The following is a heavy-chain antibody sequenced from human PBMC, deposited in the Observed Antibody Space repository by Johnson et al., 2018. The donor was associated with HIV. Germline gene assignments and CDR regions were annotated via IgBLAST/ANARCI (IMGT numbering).Heavy chain of an antibody. Sequence: VQLVESGGGLVQPGGSLRLSCAASGFTFGSYWMSWVRQAPGKGLEWVANIKPDGSEKFFVDSVKGRFTLSRDNAKNSLYLQMNSLRPEDTAIYYCVREGYSSSSDAFDIWGQGTMVTVSS. J-gene: IGHJ3*02. CDR3: VREGYSSSSDAFDI. V-gene: IGHV3-7*01. D-gene: IGHD6-6*01. CDR2: IKPDGSEK. CDR1: GFTFGSYW.